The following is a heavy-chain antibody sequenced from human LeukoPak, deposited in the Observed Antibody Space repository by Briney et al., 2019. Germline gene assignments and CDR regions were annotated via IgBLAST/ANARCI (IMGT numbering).Heavy chain of an antibody. CDR2: IYYSGST. J-gene: IGHJ3*02. Sequence: SETLSLTCTVSGGSISSYYWSWLRQPPGKGLEWIGYIYYSGSTNYNPSLKSRVTISVDTSKNQFSLKLSSVTAADTAVYYCARRHYYDSSGPPDAFDIWGQGTMVTVSS. CDR3: ARRHYYDSSGPPDAFDI. D-gene: IGHD3-22*01. V-gene: IGHV4-59*08. CDR1: GGSISSYY.